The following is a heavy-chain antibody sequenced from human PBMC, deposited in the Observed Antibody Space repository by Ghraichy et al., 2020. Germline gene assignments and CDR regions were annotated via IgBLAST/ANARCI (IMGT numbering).Heavy chain of an antibody. V-gene: IGHV3-15*07. J-gene: IGHJ6*02. CDR2: IKRKTECGTK. D-gene: IGHD3-9*01. Sequence: WGGQGRGGGVGWVGRIKRKTECGTKDYAAPVKGRFTISRDDSENSLYLQMNSLKTEDTAVYYCTTGPSPYYDILTGYSYYGLDVWGQGTTVTVSS. CDR3: TTGPSPYYDILTGYSYYGLDV.